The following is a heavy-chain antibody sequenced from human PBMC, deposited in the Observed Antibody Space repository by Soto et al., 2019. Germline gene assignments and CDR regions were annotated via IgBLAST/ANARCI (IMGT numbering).Heavy chain of an antibody. CDR3: ATLYMVRGVRTFDY. J-gene: IGHJ4*02. D-gene: IGHD3-10*01. V-gene: IGHV4-31*03. CDR1: GGSISRGGYY. Sequence: QVQLQESGPGLVKPSQTLSLTCTVSGGSISRGGYYWSWIRQHPGKGLEWIGYIYYTGSTYYNPSLKSRVTISVDTYKNQFSLKLSSVTAADTAVYYCATLYMVRGVRTFDYWGQGTLVTVSS. CDR2: IYYTGST.